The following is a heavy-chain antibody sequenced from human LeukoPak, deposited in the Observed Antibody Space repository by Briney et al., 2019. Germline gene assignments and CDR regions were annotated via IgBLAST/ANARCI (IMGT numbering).Heavy chain of an antibody. J-gene: IGHJ6*02. Sequence: GASVKVSCKASGYTFTSYGISWVRQAPGQGLEWMGWISAYNGNTNYAQKLQGRVTMTTDTSTSTAYMELRSLRSDDTAVYYCARDLGRYSSSWYLDYYYGMDVWGQGTTVTVSS. D-gene: IGHD6-13*01. CDR1: GYTFTSYG. V-gene: IGHV1-18*01. CDR2: ISAYNGNT. CDR3: ARDLGRYSSSWYLDYYYGMDV.